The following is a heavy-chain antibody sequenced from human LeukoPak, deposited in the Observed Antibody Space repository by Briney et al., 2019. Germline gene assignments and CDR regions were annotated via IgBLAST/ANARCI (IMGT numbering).Heavy chain of an antibody. V-gene: IGHV1-18*01. CDR3: ARDLSPNSPAYYYDSSGYYSPKRYDY. Sequence: ASVKVSCKASGYTFTSYGISWVRQAPGQGLEWMGWISAYNGNTNYAQKLQGRVTMTTDTSTSTAYMELRSLRSDDTAVYYCARDLSPNSPAYYYDSSGYYSPKRYDYWGQGTLVTVSS. CDR2: ISAYNGNT. D-gene: IGHD3-22*01. CDR1: GYTFTSYG. J-gene: IGHJ4*02.